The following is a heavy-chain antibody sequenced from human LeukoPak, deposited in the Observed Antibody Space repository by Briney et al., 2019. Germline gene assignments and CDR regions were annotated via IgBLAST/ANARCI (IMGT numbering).Heavy chain of an antibody. D-gene: IGHD3-9*01. J-gene: IGHJ6*02. CDR3: ARDLKRRPYYDILTGFYYYYGMDV. CDR2: IWYDGSNK. Sequence: LVDSGGGVVQPGRSLRLSCAASGFTFSSYGMHWVRQAPGKGLEWVAVIWYDGSNKYYADSVKGRFTISRDNSKNTLYLQMNSLRAEDTAVYYCARDLKRRPYYDILTGFYYYYGMDVWGQGTTVTVSS. V-gene: IGHV3-33*01. CDR1: GFTFSSYG.